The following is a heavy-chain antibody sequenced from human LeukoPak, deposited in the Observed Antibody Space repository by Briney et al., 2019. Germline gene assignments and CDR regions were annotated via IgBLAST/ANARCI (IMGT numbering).Heavy chain of an antibody. CDR3: ASVSSTSDY. Sequence: GSLRLSCAASGFTFSSYAMNWVRQAPGKGLEWVSAISGSGGSTYYADSVKGRFTISRGNSKNTLFLQMNSLRAEDTAVYYCASVSSTSDYWGQGTRVTVSS. CDR1: GFTFSSYA. V-gene: IGHV3-23*01. CDR2: ISGSGGST. D-gene: IGHD2-2*01. J-gene: IGHJ4*02.